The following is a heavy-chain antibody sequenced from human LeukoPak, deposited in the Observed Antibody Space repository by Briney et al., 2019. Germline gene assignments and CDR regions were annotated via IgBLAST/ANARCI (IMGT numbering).Heavy chain of an antibody. CDR3: AREGSPGTYDY. CDR2: IGSDGGST. D-gene: IGHD6-13*01. Sequence: GRSLRLSCAASGFTVSTYTMHWVRQAPGKGLESVSAIGSDGGSTYYANSVKGRFTISRDSSKNTLYLQMDSLRAEDMAVYYCAREGSPGTYDYWGQGTLVTVSS. V-gene: IGHV3-64*01. J-gene: IGHJ4*02. CDR1: GFTVSTYT.